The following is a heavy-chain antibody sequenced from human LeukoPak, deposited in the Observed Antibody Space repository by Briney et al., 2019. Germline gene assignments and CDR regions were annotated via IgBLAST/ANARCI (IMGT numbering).Heavy chain of an antibody. CDR3: AKGGDYSNLDY. V-gene: IGHV3-30*02. Sequence: GGSLRLSCAASGFTFSSYGMHWVRQAPGKGLEWVAVIWYDGSNKYYADSVKGRFTISRDDSKITLYLQMNSLRPEDTAVYYCAKGGDYSNLDYWGQGTLVTVSS. CDR1: GFTFSSYG. J-gene: IGHJ4*02. D-gene: IGHD4-11*01. CDR2: IWYDGSNK.